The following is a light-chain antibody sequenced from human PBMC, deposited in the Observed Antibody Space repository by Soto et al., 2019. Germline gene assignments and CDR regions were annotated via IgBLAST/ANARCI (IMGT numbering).Light chain of an antibody. Sequence: EIVMTQSPATLSVSPGERATLSCRASQSVSSNLAWYQQKPGQAPRLLISGASTRATGIPARFGGSGSGTEFTLTISSLQSEDFALYYCQQYNIWPRTFGQGTKVDIK. CDR1: QSVSSN. CDR2: GAS. J-gene: IGKJ1*01. CDR3: QQYNIWPRT. V-gene: IGKV3-15*01.